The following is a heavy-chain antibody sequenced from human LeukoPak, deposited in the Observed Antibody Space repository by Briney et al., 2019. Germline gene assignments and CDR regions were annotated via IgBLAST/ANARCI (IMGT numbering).Heavy chain of an antibody. CDR1: GYTFTVYY. D-gene: IGHD6-6*01. CDR2: INPNSGGT. CDR3: ARRPVEYTSSDHAFDI. J-gene: IGHJ3*02. V-gene: IGHV1-2*02. Sequence: ASVKLSCKSSGYTFTVYYMHWVRQAPGQGLEWMGWINPNSGGTNYAQKFQGRVTMTRDTSISTAYMELSRLRSDDTAVYYCARRPVEYTSSDHAFDIWGQGTMVTVSS.